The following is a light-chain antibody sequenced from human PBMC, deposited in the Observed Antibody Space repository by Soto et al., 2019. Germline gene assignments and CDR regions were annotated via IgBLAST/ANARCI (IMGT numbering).Light chain of an antibody. CDR2: GAS. CDR3: QQYGSSPRT. V-gene: IGKV3-20*01. Sequence: EIGLTQSPGTLSLSPGERATLSCRASQSVSGSYLAWDQRRPGQAPRLLINGASSRATGIPDRFIGSGSGTDFTLTISGLEPEDFAVYYCQQYGSSPRTFGQGTKVEIK. J-gene: IGKJ1*01. CDR1: QSVSGSY.